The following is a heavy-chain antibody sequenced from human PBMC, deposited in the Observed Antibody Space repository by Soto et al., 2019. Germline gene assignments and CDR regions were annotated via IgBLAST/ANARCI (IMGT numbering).Heavy chain of an antibody. CDR3: AKGPNIVVVPAAMIY. Sequence: GGSLRLSCAASGFTFSSYAMSWVRQAPGKGLEWVSAISGSGGSTYYADSVKGRFTISRDNSRNTLYLQMNSLRAEDTAVYYCAKGPNIVVVPAAMIYWGQGTLVTVSS. D-gene: IGHD2-2*01. J-gene: IGHJ4*02. CDR1: GFTFSSYA. CDR2: ISGSGGST. V-gene: IGHV3-23*01.